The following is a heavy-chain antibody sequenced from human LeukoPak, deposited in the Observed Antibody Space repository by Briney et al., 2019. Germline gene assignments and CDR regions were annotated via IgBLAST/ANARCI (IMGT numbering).Heavy chain of an antibody. Sequence: SETLSLTCTVSGGSISSYYRSRIRQPPGKGLEWIGYIYYSGSTNYNPSLKSRVTISVDTSKNQFSLKLSSVTAADTAVYYCARDLEGATGYWGQGTLVTVSS. CDR3: ARDLEGATGY. V-gene: IGHV4-59*01. CDR1: GGSISSYY. D-gene: IGHD1-26*01. CDR2: IYYSGST. J-gene: IGHJ4*02.